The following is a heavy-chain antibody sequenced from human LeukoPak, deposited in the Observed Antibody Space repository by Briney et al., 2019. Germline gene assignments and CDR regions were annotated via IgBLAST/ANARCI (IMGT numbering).Heavy chain of an antibody. V-gene: IGHV3-30*18. CDR2: VSYDGTKK. Sequence: PGGSLRLSCAASGFTFSTFAMHWVRQAPGKGLEWVAIVSYDGTKKYFADSVRGRFTISRDNAKNTLYLQMNSLRAEDTAVYYCAKDRNWNYFDYWGQGNLVTVSS. D-gene: IGHD1-20*01. J-gene: IGHJ4*02. CDR3: AKDRNWNYFDY. CDR1: GFTFSTFA.